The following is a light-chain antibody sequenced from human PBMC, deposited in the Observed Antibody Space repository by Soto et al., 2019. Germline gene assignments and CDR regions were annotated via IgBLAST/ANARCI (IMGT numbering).Light chain of an antibody. J-gene: IGKJ1*01. Sequence: EILLTQSPFTVSSSPWERSTLSFSSSQSVSSSYLAWYQQKPGQAPRLLIYGASSRATGIPSRISGSGSGTEFTLTISSLQPDDFATYYCQQYTSYPWTFGQGTKVDIK. CDR3: QQYTSYPWT. CDR1: QSVSSSY. V-gene: IGKV3-20*01. CDR2: GAS.